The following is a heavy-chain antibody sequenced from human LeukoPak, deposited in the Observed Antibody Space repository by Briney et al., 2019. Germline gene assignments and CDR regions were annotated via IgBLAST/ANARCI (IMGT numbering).Heavy chain of an antibody. CDR3: AREESLYYDSSGYYNELDY. Sequence: PGGSLRLSCAASGFTFSSYSMNWVRQAPGKGLEWVSSISSSSSYIYYADSVKGRFTISRDNAKNSLYLQMNSLRAEDTAVYYCAREESLYYDSSGYYNELDYWGQGTLVTVSS. CDR2: ISSSSSYI. D-gene: IGHD3-22*01. V-gene: IGHV3-21*01. J-gene: IGHJ4*02. CDR1: GFTFSSYS.